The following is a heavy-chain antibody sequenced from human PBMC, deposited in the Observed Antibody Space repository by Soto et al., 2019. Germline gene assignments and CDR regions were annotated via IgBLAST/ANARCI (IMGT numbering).Heavy chain of an antibody. Sequence: QVQVVQSGDEVKETGASVRVSCKTSGYSFTAYGISWVRQAPGQGLEWMGWISCYNGKTKYAQKVQGRVTITTDTSTSTAYMEERSLRSDDTGIYYCARDAPPPELRFLEWHNYDYNGMAVWGQGTTVTVSS. J-gene: IGHJ6*02. CDR2: ISCYNGKT. D-gene: IGHD3-3*01. CDR3: ARDAPPPELRFLEWHNYDYNGMAV. V-gene: IGHV1-18*01. CDR1: GYSFTAYG.